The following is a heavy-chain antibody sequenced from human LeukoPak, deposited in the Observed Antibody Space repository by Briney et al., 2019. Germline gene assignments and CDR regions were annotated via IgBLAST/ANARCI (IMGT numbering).Heavy chain of an antibody. CDR3: ARDSSGWYGSLDY. CDR1: GFTFSSYA. V-gene: IGHV3-30*04. D-gene: IGHD6-19*01. CDR2: ISYDGSNK. J-gene: IGHJ4*02. Sequence: PGGSLRLSCAASGFTFSSYAMHWVRQAPGKGLEWVAVISYDGSNKYYADSVKGRFTISRDNSKNTLYLQMNSLRAEDTAVYYCARDSSGWYGSLDYWGQGTLVTVSS.